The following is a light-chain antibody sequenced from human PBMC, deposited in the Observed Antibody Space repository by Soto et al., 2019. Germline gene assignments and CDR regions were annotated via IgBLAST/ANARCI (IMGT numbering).Light chain of an antibody. CDR1: ISNIESNT. V-gene: IGLV1-44*01. CDR3: ATWDDSLSGWV. CDR2: SNK. J-gene: IGLJ3*02. Sequence: QAVVTQPPSASGTPGQRVTISCSGSISNIESNTVNWYQQLPGMAPKLLIFSNKQRPSGVSDQISGSKSGTSASLAISGLQSEDEADYYCATWDDSLSGWVFGGGTKLTVL.